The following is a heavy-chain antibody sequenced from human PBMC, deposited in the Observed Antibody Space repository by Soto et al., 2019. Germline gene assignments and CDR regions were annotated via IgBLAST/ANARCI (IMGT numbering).Heavy chain of an antibody. J-gene: IGHJ3*02. V-gene: IGHV3-9*01. D-gene: IGHD1-26*01. Sequence: EVQLVESGGGLVQPGRSLRLSCAASGFTFDDYAMHWVRQAPGKGLEWVSGISWNSGSIGYADSVKGRFTISRDNAKNSLYLQMNSLRAEDTALYYCAKDMGYSGSYHDAFDIWGQGTMVTVSS. CDR2: ISWNSGSI. CDR1: GFTFDDYA. CDR3: AKDMGYSGSYHDAFDI.